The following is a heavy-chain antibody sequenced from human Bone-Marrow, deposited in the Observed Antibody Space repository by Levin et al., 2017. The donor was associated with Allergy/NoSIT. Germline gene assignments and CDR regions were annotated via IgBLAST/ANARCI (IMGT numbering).Heavy chain of an antibody. D-gene: IGHD3-10*01. Sequence: SETLSLTCTVSGESVSSSGFYWTWIRQYPGKGLEWIGHIYYPGNTSYNPSLKSQVSISEDRSKNQFSLKLDSVTAADTAVYYCARESVYYGSGSWIDCWGQGTLVTVSS. V-gene: IGHV4-31*02. J-gene: IGHJ4*02. CDR1: GESVSSSGFY. CDR2: IYYPGNT. CDR3: ARESVYYGSGSWIDC.